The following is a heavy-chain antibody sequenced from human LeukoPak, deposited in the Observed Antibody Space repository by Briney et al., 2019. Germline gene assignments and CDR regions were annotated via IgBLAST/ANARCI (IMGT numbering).Heavy chain of an antibody. V-gene: IGHV4-61*08. CDR2: IYYSGST. Sequence: PSETLSLTCTVSGGSISSVDYYWSWIRQYPGKGLEWIGYIYYSGSTNYNPSLKSRVTISVDTSKNQFSLKLSSVTAADTAVYYCARDSSEIIAAAGTYYYYGMDVWGQGTTVTVSS. CDR1: GGSISSVDYY. CDR3: ARDSSEIIAAAGTYYYYGMDV. D-gene: IGHD6-13*01. J-gene: IGHJ6*02.